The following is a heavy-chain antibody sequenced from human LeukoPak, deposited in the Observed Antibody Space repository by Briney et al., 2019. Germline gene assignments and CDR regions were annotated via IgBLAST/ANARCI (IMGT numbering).Heavy chain of an antibody. CDR2: FDPEDGET. V-gene: IGHV1-24*01. Sequence: GASVKVSCKVSGYTLTELSMHWVRQAPGKGLEWMGGFDPEDGETIYAQKFQGRVTMTEDTSTDTAYMELSSLRSEDTAVYYCATDGSPPPDYGDYVYYGYWGQGTLVTVSS. CDR3: ATDGSPPPDYGDYVYYGY. CDR1: GYTLTELS. D-gene: IGHD4-17*01. J-gene: IGHJ4*02.